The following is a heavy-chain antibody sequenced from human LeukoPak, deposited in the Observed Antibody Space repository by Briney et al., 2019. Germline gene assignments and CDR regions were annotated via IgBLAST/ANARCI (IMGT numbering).Heavy chain of an antibody. CDR1: GGSISSGGYY. Sequence: SETLFLTCTVSGGSISSGGYYWSWIRQHPGKGLEWIGYIYYSGSTYYNPSLKSRVTISVDTSKNQFSLKLSSVTAADTAVYYCARVAHYYDSNDWFDPWGQGTLVTVSS. J-gene: IGHJ5*02. D-gene: IGHD3-22*01. V-gene: IGHV4-31*03. CDR3: ARVAHYYDSNDWFDP. CDR2: IYYSGST.